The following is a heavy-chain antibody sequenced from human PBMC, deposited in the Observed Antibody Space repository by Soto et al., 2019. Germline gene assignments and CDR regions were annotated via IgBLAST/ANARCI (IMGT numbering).Heavy chain of an antibody. Sequence: SETLSLTCTVSGGSISSSSYYWGWIRQPPGKGLEWIGSIYYSGSTYYNPSLKSRVTISVDTSKNQFSLKLSSVTAADTAVYYCARDPVLEWLPLNWFDPWGQGTLVTVSS. CDR2: IYYSGST. D-gene: IGHD3-3*01. CDR1: GGSISSSSYY. J-gene: IGHJ5*02. V-gene: IGHV4-39*01. CDR3: ARDPVLEWLPLNWFDP.